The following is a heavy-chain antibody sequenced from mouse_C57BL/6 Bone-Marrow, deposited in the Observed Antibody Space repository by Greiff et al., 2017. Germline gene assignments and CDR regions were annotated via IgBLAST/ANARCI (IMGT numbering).Heavy chain of an antibody. J-gene: IGHJ2*01. CDR3: TRWDTAVVDSCDY. CDR2: IDPETGGT. Sequence: QVPLQQSGAELVRPGASVTLSCKASGYTFTDYELHWVKQTPVHGLEWIGAIDPETGGTAYNQKFKGKAILTADKSSSTAYMELRSLTSEDSAVYYCTRWDTAVVDSCDYWGQGTTLTVSS. D-gene: IGHD1-1*01. V-gene: IGHV1-15*01. CDR1: GYTFTDYE.